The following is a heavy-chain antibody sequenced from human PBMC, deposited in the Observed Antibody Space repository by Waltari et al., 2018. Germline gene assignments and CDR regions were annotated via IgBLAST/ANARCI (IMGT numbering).Heavy chain of an antibody. Sequence: QVQLQQWGAGLLKPSETLSLTCAVYGGSFRCYSWSWIRPPPGKGLEWIGEINHSGSTNYNPSLKSRVTISVDTSKNQFSLKLSSVTAADTAVYYCARVRRRSGYSGHGWFDPWGQGTLVTVSS. D-gene: IGHD5-12*01. CDR3: ARVRRRSGYSGHGWFDP. CDR2: INHSGST. J-gene: IGHJ5*02. CDR1: GGSFRCYS. V-gene: IGHV4-34*01.